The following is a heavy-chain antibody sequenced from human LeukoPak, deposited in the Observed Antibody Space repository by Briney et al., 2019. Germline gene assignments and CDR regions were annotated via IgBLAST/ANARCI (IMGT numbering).Heavy chain of an antibody. D-gene: IGHD3-22*01. V-gene: IGHV1-18*01. Sequence: SVNPSCQASGYTFIKYGITWVRQGPGQGLEWMGWISTYNGYTHHEQKFQRRVTRTTDTSTSTAYMELRSLRSDDTAVDHCARYPSNSSGRHEIFDYWGQGTLVPVSS. J-gene: IGHJ4*02. CDR1: GYTFIKYG. CDR2: ISTYNGYT. CDR3: ARYPSNSSGRHEIFDY.